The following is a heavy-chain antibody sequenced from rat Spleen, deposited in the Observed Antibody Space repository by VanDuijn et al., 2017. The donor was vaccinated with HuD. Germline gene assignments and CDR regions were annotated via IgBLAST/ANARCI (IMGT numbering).Heavy chain of an antibody. CDR2: ISTGGGNT. Sequence: EVQLVESGGGLVQPGRSLKLSCVASGFTFNNYWMTWVRQAPTKGLEWVASISTGGGNTYYRDSVKGRFTISRDNAKSTLYLQMDSLRSEDTATYYCARLLYYYDGSYYYYFDYWGQGVMVTVSS. J-gene: IGHJ2*01. D-gene: IGHD1-12*02. CDR1: GFTFNNYW. V-gene: IGHV5-25*01. CDR3: ARLLYYYDGSYYYYFDY.